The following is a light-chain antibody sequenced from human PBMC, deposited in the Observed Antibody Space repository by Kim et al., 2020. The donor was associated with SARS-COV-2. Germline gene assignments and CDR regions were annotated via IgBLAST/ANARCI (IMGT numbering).Light chain of an antibody. Sequence: ASVGDRVTITCQASRDISNYLNWYQQKPGKAPNLLIHDAAKLETGGPSRFSGSGSGTEVTPTITGLRPEDFATYYCQQYDNVPYSFGQGTKLEI. J-gene: IGKJ2*03. CDR3: QQYDNVPYS. CDR1: RDISNY. CDR2: DAA. V-gene: IGKV1-33*01.